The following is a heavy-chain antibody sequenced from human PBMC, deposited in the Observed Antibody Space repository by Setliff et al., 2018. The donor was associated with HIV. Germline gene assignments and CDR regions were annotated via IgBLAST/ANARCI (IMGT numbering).Heavy chain of an antibody. Sequence: SETLSLTCSVSGASITSHNWSWIRQAAGKGLEWIGRIYTRGNTNYNPSLRSRVTMSVDTSKNQFSLKVTSVTAADTAVYYCTRNLWGDDYYYNNMDVWGKGTTVTVSS. CDR2: IYTRGNT. CDR1: GASITSHN. V-gene: IGHV4-4*07. J-gene: IGHJ6*03. CDR3: TRNLWGDDYYYNNMDV. D-gene: IGHD2-21*02.